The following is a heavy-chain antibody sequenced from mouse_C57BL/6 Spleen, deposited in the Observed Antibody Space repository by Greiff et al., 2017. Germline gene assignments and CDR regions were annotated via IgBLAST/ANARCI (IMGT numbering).Heavy chain of an antibody. D-gene: IGHD1-1*01. CDR3: AKGHYYYGSSYYYFDY. J-gene: IGHJ2*01. V-gene: IGHV1-55*01. Sequence: QVQLQQSGAELVKPGASVKMSCKASGYTFTSYWITWVKQRPGQGLEWIGDIYPGSGSTNYNEKFKSKATLTVDTSSSTAYMQLSSLTSEDSAVYYCAKGHYYYGSSYYYFDYWGQGTTLTVSS. CDR2: IYPGSGST. CDR1: GYTFTSYW.